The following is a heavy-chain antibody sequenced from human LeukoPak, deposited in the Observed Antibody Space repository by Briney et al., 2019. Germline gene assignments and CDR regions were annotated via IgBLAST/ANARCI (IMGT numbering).Heavy chain of an antibody. J-gene: IGHJ5*02. V-gene: IGHV4-39*02. Sequence: PSETLSLTCTVSGGSISSSSYYWGWIRQPPGKGLEWIGSMYHSGSTYYNPSLKSRVTISVDTSKNHFSLKLSSVTAADTAVYYCARRYYYVSGSCYNHFDPWGQGTLVTVSS. CDR1: GGSISSSSYY. D-gene: IGHD3-10*01. CDR3: ARRYYYVSGSCYNHFDP. CDR2: MYHSGST.